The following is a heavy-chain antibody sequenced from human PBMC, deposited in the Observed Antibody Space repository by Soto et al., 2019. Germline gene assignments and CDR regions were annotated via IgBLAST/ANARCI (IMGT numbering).Heavy chain of an antibody. CDR3: AKDEGGSPVPTGFDY. D-gene: IGHD3-16*01. Sequence: GGSLRLSCAASGFTFSSYGMHWVRQAPGKGLEWVAVISYDGSNKYYADSVKGRFTISRDNSKNTLYLQMNSLRAEDTAVYYCAKDEGGSPVPTGFDYWGQGTLVTVPQ. CDR2: ISYDGSNK. J-gene: IGHJ4*02. V-gene: IGHV3-30*18. CDR1: GFTFSSYG.